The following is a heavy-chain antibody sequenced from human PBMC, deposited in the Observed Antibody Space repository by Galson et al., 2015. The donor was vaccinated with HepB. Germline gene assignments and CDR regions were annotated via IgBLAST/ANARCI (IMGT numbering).Heavy chain of an antibody. CDR1: GFTFSSYW. V-gene: IGHV3-7*01. CDR2: IKQDGSEK. J-gene: IGHJ6*03. D-gene: IGHD3-10*01. Sequence: SLRLSCAASGFTFSSYWMSWVRQAPGKGLEWVANIKQDGSEKYYVDSVKGRFTISRDNAKNSLYLQMNSLRAEDTAVYYCGREGIWFRESIVGYYYYYYMDVWGKGTTVTVSS. CDR3: GREGIWFRESIVGYYYYYYMDV.